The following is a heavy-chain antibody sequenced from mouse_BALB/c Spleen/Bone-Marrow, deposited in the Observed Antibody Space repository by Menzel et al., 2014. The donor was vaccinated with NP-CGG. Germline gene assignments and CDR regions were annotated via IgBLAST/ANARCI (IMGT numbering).Heavy chain of an antibody. CDR3: ARNYGYGKSFAY. J-gene: IGHJ3*01. V-gene: IGHV14-3*02. D-gene: IGHD2-2*01. CDR2: IDPANGNT. CDR1: GFNIKDTY. Sequence: EVKLVESGAELVKPGASVKLSCTASGFNIKDTYMHWVKPRPEQGLEWIGRIDPANGNTIYDPKFQGKATITADTSSNTAYLQLSSLTSEDTAVYYCARNYGYGKSFAYWGQGTLVTVSA.